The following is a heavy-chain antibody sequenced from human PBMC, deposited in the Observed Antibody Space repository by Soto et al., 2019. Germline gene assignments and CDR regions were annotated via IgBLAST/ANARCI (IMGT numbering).Heavy chain of an antibody. CDR1: GYTFTSYG. CDR2: ISAYNGNT. J-gene: IGHJ6*02. Sequence: GASVKVSCKASGYTFTSYGISWVRQAPGQGLEWMGWISAYNGNTNYAQKLQGRVTMTTDTSTSTAYMELRSLRSDDTSVYYCARELERRVFYYYYGMDVWGQGTTVTVSS. CDR3: ARELERRVFYYYYGMDV. D-gene: IGHD1-1*01. V-gene: IGHV1-18*01.